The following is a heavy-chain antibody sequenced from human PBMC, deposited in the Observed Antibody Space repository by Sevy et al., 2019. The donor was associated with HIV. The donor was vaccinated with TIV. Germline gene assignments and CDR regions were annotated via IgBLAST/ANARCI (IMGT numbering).Heavy chain of an antibody. V-gene: IGHV3-49*04. Sequence: GGSLRLSCTASGFTFGDYCMSWVRQAPGKGLEWVAFLKSDVYGGTVDHAASVRVKFVISSDDSKPMAYRQMNGLKTEDTGVYYCTRWKAAQSIFDYWGQGALVTVSS. D-gene: IGHD6-13*01. CDR1: GFTFGDYC. J-gene: IGHJ4*02. CDR2: LKSDVYGGTV. CDR3: TRWKAAQSIFDY.